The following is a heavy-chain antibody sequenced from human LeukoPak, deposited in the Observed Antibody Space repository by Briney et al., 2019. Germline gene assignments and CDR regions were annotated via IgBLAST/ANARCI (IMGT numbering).Heavy chain of an antibody. D-gene: IGHD1/OR15-1a*01. J-gene: IGHJ6*03. CDR1: GGSISSYC. CDR2: IYTSGST. CDR3: ARQTKDYYYYYMDV. Sequence: SETLSLTCTVSGGSISSYCWSWIRQPAGKGLEWIGRIYTSGSTNYNPSLKSRVTMSVDTSKNQFSLKLSSVTAADTAVYYCARQTKDYYYYYMDVWGKGTTVTVSS. V-gene: IGHV4-4*07.